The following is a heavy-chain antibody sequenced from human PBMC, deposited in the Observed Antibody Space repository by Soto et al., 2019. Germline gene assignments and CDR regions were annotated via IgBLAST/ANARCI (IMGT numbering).Heavy chain of an antibody. Sequence: QITLKESGPTLVKPTQTLTLTCSFSGFSLTTDGVGVGWVRQPPGEALECLALIYWDDDERYSPSLKTRLTITKDPSKNQVVLIMTNMDPVATATYYCAHSRNLITDDAQVGDFDYWGQGTLVTVSS. CDR1: GFSLTTDGVG. CDR3: AHSRNLITDDAQVGDFDY. CDR2: IYWDDDE. V-gene: IGHV2-5*02. D-gene: IGHD3-10*01. J-gene: IGHJ4*02.